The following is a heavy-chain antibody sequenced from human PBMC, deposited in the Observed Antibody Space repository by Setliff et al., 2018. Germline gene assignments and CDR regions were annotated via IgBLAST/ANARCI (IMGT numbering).Heavy chain of an antibody. V-gene: IGHV3-11*04. J-gene: IGHJ4*02. CDR2: ISRGGNTI. CDR1: GFTFSDYY. CDR3: ARDFGSHFFDY. Sequence: PGGSLRLSCAASGFTFSDYYMNWIRQAPGKGLEWVSYISRGGNTIYYADSVKSRFTISRDNAKNSLYLQMNSLRAEDTAVYYRARDFGSHFFDYWGQGTLVTVSS. D-gene: IGHD3-16*01.